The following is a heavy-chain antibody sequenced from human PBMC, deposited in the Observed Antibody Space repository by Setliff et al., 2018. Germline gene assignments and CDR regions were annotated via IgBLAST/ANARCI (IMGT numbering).Heavy chain of an antibody. D-gene: IGHD4-4*01. CDR3: ARAYSNYYYYYMDV. V-gene: IGHV4-61*09. J-gene: IGHJ6*03. CDR2: IHTSGNT. Sequence: SETLSLTCTVPGGSISSISYYWSWIRQPAGKGLEWLGHIHTSGNTNYNPSLKSRVTMATDTSKNQFSLKLSSVTAADTALYYCARAYSNYYYYYMDVWGKGTTVTVSS. CDR1: GGSISSISYY.